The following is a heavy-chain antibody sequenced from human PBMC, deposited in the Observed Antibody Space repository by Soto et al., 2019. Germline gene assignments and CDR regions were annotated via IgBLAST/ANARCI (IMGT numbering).Heavy chain of an antibody. J-gene: IGHJ6*02. V-gene: IGHV4-59*12. CDR1: GGSISSYY. CDR3: AMTTVTYYGMDV. Sequence: PSETLSLTCTVSGGSISSYYWSWIRQPPGKGLEWIGYIYYSGSTNYNPSLKSRVTISVDTSKNQFSLKLSSVTAADTAVYYCAMTTVTYYGMDVWGQGTTVTVSS. CDR2: IYYSGST. D-gene: IGHD4-17*01.